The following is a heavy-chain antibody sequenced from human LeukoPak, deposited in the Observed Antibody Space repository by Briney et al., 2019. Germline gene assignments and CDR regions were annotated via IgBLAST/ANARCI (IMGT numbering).Heavy chain of an antibody. V-gene: IGHV6-1*01. D-gene: IGHD6-19*01. CDR3: ARSPSPYSSGWYFDY. CDR1: GDSVSINSAA. J-gene: IGHJ4*02. CDR2: TYQRSKWYN. Sequence: SQTLSLSCAISGDSVSINSAAWNWIRQSPSRGLEWLGRTYQRSKWYNDYAVSVKSRITINPDISKNQFSLQLNSVTPEDTAVYYCARSPSPYSSGWYFDYWGQGTLVTVSS.